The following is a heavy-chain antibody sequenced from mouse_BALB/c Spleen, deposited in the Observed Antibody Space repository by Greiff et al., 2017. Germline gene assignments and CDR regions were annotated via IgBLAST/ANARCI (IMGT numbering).Heavy chain of an antibody. CDR1: GFTFSNYW. CDR3: TRPDYYGSSYWYFDV. CDR2: IRLKSNNYAT. V-gene: IGHV6-6*02. D-gene: IGHD1-1*01. J-gene: IGHJ1*01. Sequence: VHLVVSGGGLVQPGGSMKLSCVASGFTFSNYWMNWVRQSPEKGLEWVAEIRLKSNNYATHYAESVKGRFTISSDDSKSSVYLQMNNLRAEDTGIYYCTRPDYYGSSYWYFDVWGAGTTVTVSS.